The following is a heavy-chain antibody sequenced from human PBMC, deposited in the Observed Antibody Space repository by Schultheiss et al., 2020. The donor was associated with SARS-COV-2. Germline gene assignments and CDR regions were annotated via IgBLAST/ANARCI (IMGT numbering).Heavy chain of an antibody. CDR3: ARVPDILTGFNHFDI. CDR2: IYYSGST. CDR1: GGSISSGGYY. V-gene: IGHV4-31*03. D-gene: IGHD3-9*01. Sequence: SQTLSLTCTVSGGSISSGGYYWSWIRQHPGKGLEWIGYIYYSGSTNYNPSLKSRVTISVDTSKNQFSLKLSSVTAADTAVYYCARVPDILTGFNHFDIWGQGTMVTVSS. J-gene: IGHJ3*02.